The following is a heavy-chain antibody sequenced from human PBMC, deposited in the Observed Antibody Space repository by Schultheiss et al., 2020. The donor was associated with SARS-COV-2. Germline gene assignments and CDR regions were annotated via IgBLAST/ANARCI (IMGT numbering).Heavy chain of an antibody. CDR2: INHSGST. CDR1: GGSFSGYY. J-gene: IGHJ4*02. D-gene: IGHD3-22*01. Sequence: SETLSLTCAVYGGSFSGYYWSWIRQPPGKGLEWIGEINHSGSTNYNPSLKSRVTISVDTSKKQFSLKLSSVTAEDTAVYYCARDRRGYYYDSSGCFDYWGQGTLVTVSS. V-gene: IGHV4-34*01. CDR3: ARDRRGYYYDSSGCFDY.